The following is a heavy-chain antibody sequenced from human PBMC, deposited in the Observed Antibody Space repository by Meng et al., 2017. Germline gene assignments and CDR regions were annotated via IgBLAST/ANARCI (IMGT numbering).Heavy chain of an antibody. D-gene: IGHD6-6*01. CDR1: GCSISSGGYY. J-gene: IGHJ4*02. Sequence: QGQLQESGPGLVKPSQTLYLTCTVSGCSISSGGYYWSWIRQHPGKGLEWIGYIYYSGSTYYNPSLKSRVTISVDTSKNQFSLKLSSVTAADTAVYYCARRGIAARPFYYWGQGTLVTVSS. CDR2: IYYSGST. CDR3: ARRGIAARPFYY. V-gene: IGHV4-31*03.